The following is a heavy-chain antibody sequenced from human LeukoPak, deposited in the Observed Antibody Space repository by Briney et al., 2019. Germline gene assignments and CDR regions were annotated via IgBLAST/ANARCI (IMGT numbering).Heavy chain of an antibody. CDR3: ARGYCSSTSCLGRAFDI. CDR1: GGTFSSYA. Sequence: SVKVSCKASGGTFSSYAISWVRQAPGQGLEWMGGIIPIFGTANYAQKFQGRVTITTDESTSTAYMELSSLRSEDTAVYYCARGYCSSTSCLGRAFDIWGQGTMVTVSS. D-gene: IGHD2-2*01. V-gene: IGHV1-69*05. J-gene: IGHJ3*02. CDR2: IIPIFGTA.